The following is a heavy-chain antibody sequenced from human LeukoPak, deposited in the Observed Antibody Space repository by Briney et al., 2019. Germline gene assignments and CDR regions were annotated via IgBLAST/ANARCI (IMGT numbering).Heavy chain of an antibody. D-gene: IGHD6-19*01. CDR2: IDGSGANT. J-gene: IGHJ4*02. Sequence: PGGPLRLSCAASGFTLSSYAMSWVRQAPGKGLDWVSAIDGSGANTFYADSVKCRFTISRDNSKNTLYLQMNSLRAEDTALYFCVKRTVAGQFDYWGQGTLVTVSS. V-gene: IGHV3-23*01. CDR1: GFTLSSYA. CDR3: VKRTVAGQFDY.